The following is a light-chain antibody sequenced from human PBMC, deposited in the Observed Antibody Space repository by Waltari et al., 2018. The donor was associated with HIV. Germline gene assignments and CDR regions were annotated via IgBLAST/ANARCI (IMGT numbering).Light chain of an antibody. Sequence: EIVLTQSPATLSSSPGDRAALSCRAIQSVGVLLAWYQQKPGQHPTLFIYEASYTATGVPARFSAGGSGTDFTLTISSLEPEDFAVYYCQHRHNWPPLTFGGGTEVEIK. J-gene: IGKJ4*01. CDR1: QSVGVL. CDR2: EAS. CDR3: QHRHNWPPLT. V-gene: IGKV3-11*01.